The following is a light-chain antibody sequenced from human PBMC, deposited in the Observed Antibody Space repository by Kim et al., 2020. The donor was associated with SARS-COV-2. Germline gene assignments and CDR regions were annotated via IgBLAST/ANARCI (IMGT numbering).Light chain of an antibody. V-gene: IGKV3-20*01. J-gene: IGKJ1*01. CDR3: QQYGSSPWT. CDR1: QSVSSIY. CDR2: GAS. Sequence: SPGERATLSCRASQSVSSIYFAWYQQKPGQAPRLLIHGASSRATGIPDRFSGRGSGTDFTLTISRLEPEDFAVYYCQQYGSSPWTFGQGTKVDIK.